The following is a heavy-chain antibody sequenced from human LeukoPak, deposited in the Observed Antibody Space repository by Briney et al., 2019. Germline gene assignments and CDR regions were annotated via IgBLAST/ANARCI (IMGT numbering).Heavy chain of an antibody. Sequence: GGSLRLSCAASGFTFSSYAMSWVRQAPGKGLEWVSGISGSGGSTYYADSVRGRFTISRDNSKNTLYLQMNSLRAEDTAVYYCAKDGYSNGNMIDHWGLGTLVTVSS. CDR1: GFTFSSYA. J-gene: IGHJ4*02. CDR2: ISGSGGST. V-gene: IGHV3-23*01. D-gene: IGHD6-19*01. CDR3: AKDGYSNGNMIDH.